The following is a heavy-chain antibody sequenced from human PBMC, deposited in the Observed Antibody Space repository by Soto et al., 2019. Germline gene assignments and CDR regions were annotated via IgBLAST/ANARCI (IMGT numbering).Heavy chain of an antibody. J-gene: IGHJ4*02. CDR1: GGSISSFN. CDR3: ARAVAGFDY. Sequence: LSETLSLTCTVSGGSISSFNWSWIRQPPGKGLEWIGYIYYSGSTNYNPSLKSRVTMSLDTSKNQFSLKLNSVTTADTAVYYCARAVAGFDYWGRGTLVTVSS. CDR2: IYYSGST. V-gene: IGHV4-59*01. D-gene: IGHD6-13*01.